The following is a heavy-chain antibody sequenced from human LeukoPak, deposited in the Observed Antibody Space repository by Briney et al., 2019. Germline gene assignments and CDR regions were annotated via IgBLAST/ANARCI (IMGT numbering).Heavy chain of an antibody. J-gene: IGHJ5*02. Sequence: SETLSLTCTVSGGSISSYYWSWIRQPAGKGLEGIGRIYTSGSTNYNPSLKSRVTMSVDTSKNQFSLKLSSVTAADTAVYYCARESRIGYSSSWGSGFDPWGQGTLVTVSS. CDR1: GGSISSYY. CDR2: IYTSGST. CDR3: ARESRIGYSSSWGSGFDP. V-gene: IGHV4-4*07. D-gene: IGHD6-13*01.